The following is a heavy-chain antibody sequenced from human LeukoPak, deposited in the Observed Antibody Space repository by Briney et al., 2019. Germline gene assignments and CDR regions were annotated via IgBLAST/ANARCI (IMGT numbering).Heavy chain of an antibody. J-gene: IGHJ4*02. V-gene: IGHV4-4*07. D-gene: IGHD2-15*01. Sequence: SETLSLTCTVSGGSMSNYYWSWIRQPAGKGLEFIGRIHTSGNTNYNPSLKSRVTMSVDTSNNQFSLRLSSVTAADTAVYYCAREGCSGGSSYPYWGQGTLVTVSS. CDR2: IHTSGNT. CDR3: AREGCSGGSSYPY. CDR1: GGSMSNYY.